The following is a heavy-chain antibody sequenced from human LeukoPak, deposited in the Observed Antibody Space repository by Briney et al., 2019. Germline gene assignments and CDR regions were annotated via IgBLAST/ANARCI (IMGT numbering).Heavy chain of an antibody. D-gene: IGHD3-9*01. CDR1: GFTFSSYS. CDR3: ARGVGDLTGYYPDAFDI. J-gene: IGHJ3*02. CDR2: ISSSSYI. Sequence: PGGSLRLSCAASGFTFSSYSMNWVRQAPGKGLEWVSSISSSSYIYLADSVKGRFTISRDNAKHSLYLQMNSLRAEDTAVYYCARGVGDLTGYYPDAFDIWGQGTMVTVSS. V-gene: IGHV3-21*01.